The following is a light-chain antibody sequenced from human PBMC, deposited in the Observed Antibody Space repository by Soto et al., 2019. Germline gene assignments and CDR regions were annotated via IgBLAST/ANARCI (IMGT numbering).Light chain of an antibody. CDR1: SSDVGGYNS. CDR3: CSYAGSPYV. Sequence: QSALTQPRSVSGSPGQSVTISCTGTSSDVGGYNSVSWYQQHPGKAPKLMIYDVSERPSGVPDRFSGSKSGNTASLTISGLQAEDEADYYCCSYAGSPYVLGTGTKVTVL. CDR2: DVS. J-gene: IGLJ1*01. V-gene: IGLV2-11*01.